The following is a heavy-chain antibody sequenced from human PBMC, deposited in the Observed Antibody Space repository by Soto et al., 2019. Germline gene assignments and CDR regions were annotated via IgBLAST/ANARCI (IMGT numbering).Heavy chain of an antibody. CDR2: IYYSGST. V-gene: IGHV4-31*03. CDR3: ARRITMVRGVIIGSYFDY. J-gene: IGHJ4*02. Sequence: PSESLSLTCTVSGGSISSGGYYWSWIRQRPGKGLEWIGYIYYSGSTYYNPSLKSRVTISVDTSKNQFSLKLSSVTAADTAVYYCARRITMVRGVIIGSYFDYWGQGTLVPVSS. D-gene: IGHD3-10*01. CDR1: GGSISSGGYY.